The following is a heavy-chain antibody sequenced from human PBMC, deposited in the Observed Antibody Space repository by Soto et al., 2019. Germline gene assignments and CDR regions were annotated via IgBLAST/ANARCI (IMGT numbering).Heavy chain of an antibody. V-gene: IGHV5-51*01. CDR3: ARMMAASGTAFDY. J-gene: IGHJ4*02. Sequence: GGFKTISCQASGYSFISSCIGWVSQMPGKGLEWMGIIYPGDSDTRYSPSFQGQVTISADKSTSTAYLQWSSLKASDTATYYCARMMAASGTAFDYWGQGALVTFSS. D-gene: IGHD6-13*01. CDR1: GYSFISSC. CDR2: IYPGDSDT.